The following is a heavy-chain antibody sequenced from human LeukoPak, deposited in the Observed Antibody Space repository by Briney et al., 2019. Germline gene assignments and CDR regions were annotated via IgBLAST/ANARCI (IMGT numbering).Heavy chain of an antibody. V-gene: IGHV4-59*01. D-gene: IGHD6-19*01. CDR2: IYYSGST. J-gene: IGHJ4*02. CDR1: GGSISSYY. Sequence: SETLSLTCTVSGGSISSYYWSWIRQPPGKGLEWIGYIYYSGSTNYNPSLKSRVTISVDTSKNQFSLKLSSVTAADTAVYYCARDPDEGLAPFDYWGQGTLVTVSS. CDR3: ARDPDEGLAPFDY.